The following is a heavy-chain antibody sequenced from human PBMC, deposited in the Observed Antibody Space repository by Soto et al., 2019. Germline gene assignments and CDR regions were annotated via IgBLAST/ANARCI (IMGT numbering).Heavy chain of an antibody. CDR2: ISTSGDST. Sequence: EVQLLESGGGVVQPGGSLRLACAASGFTFSSYDMGWVRRAPGKGLEWVSAISTSGDSTYYADSVRGRFTMSRDNSKNTLSLQMNSLRAEDTAVYYCEREWRRDYWGQGTLVTVTS. J-gene: IGHJ4*02. D-gene: IGHD5-12*01. CDR3: EREWRRDY. CDR1: GFTFSSYD. V-gene: IGHV3-23*01.